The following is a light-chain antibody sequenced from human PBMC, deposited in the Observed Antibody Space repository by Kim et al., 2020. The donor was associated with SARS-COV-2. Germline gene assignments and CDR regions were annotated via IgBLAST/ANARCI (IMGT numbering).Light chain of an antibody. CDR3: QQSYSTPRT. Sequence: DIQMTQSPSSLSASVGDRVTITCRASQSISSYLNWYQQKPGKAPKLLIYAASSLQSGVPSRFSGSGSGTDFTLTISSLQPEDFATYYCQQSYSTPRTLGQATKRDI. CDR1: QSISSY. J-gene: IGKJ2*02. V-gene: IGKV1-39*01. CDR2: AAS.